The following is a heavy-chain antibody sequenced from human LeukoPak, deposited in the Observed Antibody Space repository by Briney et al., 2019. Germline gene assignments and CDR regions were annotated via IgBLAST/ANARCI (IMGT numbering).Heavy chain of an antibody. Sequence: SVKVSCKASGGTFSSYAISWVRQAPGQGLEWMGRIIPILGIANYAQKFQGRVTITADKSTSTAYMELSSLRSEDTTVYYCARSDYGGNFDYWGQGTLVTVSS. CDR3: ARSDYGGNFDY. CDR2: IIPILGIA. J-gene: IGHJ4*02. CDR1: GGTFSSYA. D-gene: IGHD4-23*01. V-gene: IGHV1-69*04.